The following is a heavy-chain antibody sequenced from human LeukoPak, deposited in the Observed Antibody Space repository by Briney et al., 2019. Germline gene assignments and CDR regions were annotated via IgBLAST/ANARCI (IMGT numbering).Heavy chain of an antibody. V-gene: IGHV3-23*01. J-gene: IGHJ4*02. CDR2: ITSSGDGT. D-gene: IGHD3-22*01. Sequence: RGSLRLSCAASGFTFSIYAMSWVRQAPGKGLQWVSSITSSGDGTYYADSVKGRFTISRDNSENMLYLQMNSLRVEDTAVYFCARDRPNYYGSNGHYYRRDGDYWGQGTLVTFSS. CDR3: ARDRPNYYGSNGHYYRRDGDY. CDR1: GFTFSIYA.